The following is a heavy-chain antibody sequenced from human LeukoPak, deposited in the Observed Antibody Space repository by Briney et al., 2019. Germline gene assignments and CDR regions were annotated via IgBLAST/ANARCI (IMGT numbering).Heavy chain of an antibody. Sequence: PGGSLRLSCAASGFTFEDYAMHWVRRAPGKGLEWVSSITWNNDKIAYTDSVKGRFTISRDNARSSLYLQMNSLRPEDTALYYCTKDLFERLTPYTAFDIWGQGTMVSVSS. D-gene: IGHD3-9*01. CDR3: TKDLFERLTPYTAFDI. V-gene: IGHV3-9*01. CDR2: ITWNNDKI. CDR1: GFTFEDYA. J-gene: IGHJ3*02.